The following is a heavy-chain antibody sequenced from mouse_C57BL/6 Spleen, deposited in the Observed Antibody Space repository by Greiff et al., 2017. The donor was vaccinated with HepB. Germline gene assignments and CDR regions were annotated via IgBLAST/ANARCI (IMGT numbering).Heavy chain of an antibody. CDR3: ARSRIYYDYEAWFAY. J-gene: IGHJ3*01. V-gene: IGHV1-76*01. D-gene: IGHD2-4*01. CDR1: GYTFTDYY. CDR2: IYPGSGNT. Sequence: QVQLKESGAELVRPGASVKLSCKASGYTFTDYYINWVKQRPGQGLEWIARIYPGSGNTYYNEKFKGKATLTAEKSSSTAYMQLSSLTSEDSAVYFCARSRIYYDYEAWFAYWGQGTLVTVSA.